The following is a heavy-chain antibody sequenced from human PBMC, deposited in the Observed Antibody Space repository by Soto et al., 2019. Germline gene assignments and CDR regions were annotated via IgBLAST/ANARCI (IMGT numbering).Heavy chain of an antibody. J-gene: IGHJ4*02. CDR1: GGSISSYY. CDR2: IYYSGST. Sequence: QVQLQESGPGLVKPSETLSLTCTVSGGSISSYYWSWIRQPPGKGLEWIGYIYYSGSTNYNPSLKRRVTISVDTSKNQFSLKLSSVTAADTAVYYCARAVDGSGSYYYWGQGTLVTVSS. V-gene: IGHV4-59*08. CDR3: ARAVDGSGSYYY. D-gene: IGHD3-10*01.